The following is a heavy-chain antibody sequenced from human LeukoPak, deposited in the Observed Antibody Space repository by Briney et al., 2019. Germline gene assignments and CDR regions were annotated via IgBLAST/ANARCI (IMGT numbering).Heavy chain of an antibody. Sequence: GGSLRLSCAASGFTFSSYAMHWVRQAPGQGLEWMGWINPNSGGTNYAQKFQGRVTMTRDTSISTAYMELSRLRSDDTAVYYCARDNGGSHDYLGQGTLVTVSS. CDR3: ARDNGGSHDY. CDR2: INPNSGGT. J-gene: IGHJ4*02. V-gene: IGHV1-2*02. D-gene: IGHD2-8*01. CDR1: GFTFSSYA.